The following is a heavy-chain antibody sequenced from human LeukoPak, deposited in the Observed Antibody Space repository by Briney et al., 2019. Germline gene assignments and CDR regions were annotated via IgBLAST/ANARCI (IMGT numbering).Heavy chain of an antibody. J-gene: IGHJ3*02. Sequence: PGRPLRLSCAASGFTFSSYGMHWVRQAPGKGLEWVAVIRYDGSNKYYADSVEGRFTISRDNSKNTLYLQMNSLRAEDTAVYYCAKDGDLAYCGGDCYSRAFDIWGQGTMVTVSS. CDR3: AKDGDLAYCGGDCYSRAFDI. D-gene: IGHD2-21*02. CDR2: IRYDGSNK. CDR1: GFTFSSYG. V-gene: IGHV3-33*06.